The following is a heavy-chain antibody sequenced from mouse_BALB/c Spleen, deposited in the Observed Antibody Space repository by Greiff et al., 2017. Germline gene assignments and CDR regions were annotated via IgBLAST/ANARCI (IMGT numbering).Heavy chain of an antibody. CDR1: GYTFTSYT. V-gene: IGHV1-4*01. J-gene: IGHJ2*01. CDR2: INPSSGYT. D-gene: IGHD2-1*01. Sequence: VKLMESGAELARPGASVKMSCKASGYTFTSYTMHWVKQRPGQGLEWIGYINPSSGYTNYNQKFKDKATLTADKSSSTAYMQLSSLTSEDSAVYYCARRAYGNYVDYWGQGTTLTVSS. CDR3: ARRAYGNYVDY.